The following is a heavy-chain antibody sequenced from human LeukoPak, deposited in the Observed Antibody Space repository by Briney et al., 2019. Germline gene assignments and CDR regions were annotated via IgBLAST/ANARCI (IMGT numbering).Heavy chain of an antibody. Sequence: SVKVSCKASGGTFSSYAISWVRQAPGQGLEWMGRIIPILGIANYAQKFQGRVTITADKSTSTAYMELSSLRSEDTAVYYCARGPDYGDYDPVFPLDYWGQGTLVTASS. CDR1: GGTFSSYA. CDR2: IIPILGIA. J-gene: IGHJ4*02. D-gene: IGHD4-17*01. V-gene: IGHV1-69*04. CDR3: ARGPDYGDYDPVFPLDY.